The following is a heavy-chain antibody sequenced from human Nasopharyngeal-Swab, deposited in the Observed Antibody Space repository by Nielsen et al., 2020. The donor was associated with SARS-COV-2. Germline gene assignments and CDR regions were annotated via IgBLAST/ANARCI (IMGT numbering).Heavy chain of an antibody. V-gene: IGHV3-7*01. D-gene: IGHD4/OR15-4a*01. CDR3: ARDIYGDNYYYYYGMDV. CDR1: GFTFSSYW. Sequence: GGSLRLSCAASGFTFSSYWMSWVRQAPGKGLEWVANIKQDGREKYYVDSVKGRFTISRDNAKNSLYLQMNSLRAEDTAVYYCARDIYGDNYYYYYGMDVWGQGTTVTVSS. CDR2: IKQDGREK. J-gene: IGHJ6*02.